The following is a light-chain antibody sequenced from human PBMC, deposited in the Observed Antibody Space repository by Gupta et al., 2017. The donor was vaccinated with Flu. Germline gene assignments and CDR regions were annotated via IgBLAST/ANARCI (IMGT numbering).Light chain of an antibody. V-gene: IGLV2-11*01. CDR2: DVS. J-gene: IGLJ3*02. CDR1: SSDIGGYNY. CDR3: CSYAGSSTWV. Sequence: QSALTQPRPLSGSPGQSVTISCTGTSSDIGGYNYVSWYQQHPGKAPKLMIYDVSKRPSGVPNRFSGSKSGSTASLTISGLQAEDEADYYCCSYAGSSTWVFGRGTKLTVL.